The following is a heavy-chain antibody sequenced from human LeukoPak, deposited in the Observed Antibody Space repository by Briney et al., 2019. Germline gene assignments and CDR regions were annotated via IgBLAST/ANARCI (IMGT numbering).Heavy chain of an antibody. D-gene: IGHD6-19*01. J-gene: IGHJ4*02. CDR1: GXSFRNYA. CDR2: ISGSDGRT. V-gene: IGHV3-23*01. Sequence: GGSLRLSCAVSGXSFRNYAMTWVRQAPGKGLEWVSGISGSDGRTYYADSVKGRFTITRDNSKNTLYLQMNNLRAEDTAVYHCAKTPSAVAGTGYFDYWGQGALVTVSS. CDR3: AKTPSAVAGTGYFDY.